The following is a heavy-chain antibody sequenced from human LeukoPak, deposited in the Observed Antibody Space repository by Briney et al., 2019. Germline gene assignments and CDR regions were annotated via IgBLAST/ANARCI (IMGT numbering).Heavy chain of an antibody. CDR3: ATSFATFGVVTRGWFDP. D-gene: IGHD3-3*01. J-gene: IGHJ5*02. CDR1: GYTLTELS. V-gene: IGHV1-24*01. CDR2: FDPEDGET. Sequence: ASVKVSCKVSGYTLTELSMHWVRQAPGKGLEWMGGFDPEDGETIYAQKFQGRVTMTEDTSTDTAYMELSSLRSEDTAVYYCATSFATFGVVTRGWFDPWGQGTLVTVSS.